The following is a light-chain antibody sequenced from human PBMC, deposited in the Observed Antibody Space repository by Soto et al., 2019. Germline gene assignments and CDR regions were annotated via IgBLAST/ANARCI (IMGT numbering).Light chain of an antibody. CDR2: DVS. Sequence: DIQMTQSPSTLSASVGDRVTITCRASHSITNWLAWYQQKPGKAPKVLIYDVSTLGSGVPSRFSGRGSGTEFTLTISSLQPDDFATYYCQPYNNNFGQGTKVEIK. J-gene: IGKJ2*01. CDR3: QPYNNN. CDR1: HSITNW. V-gene: IGKV1-5*01.